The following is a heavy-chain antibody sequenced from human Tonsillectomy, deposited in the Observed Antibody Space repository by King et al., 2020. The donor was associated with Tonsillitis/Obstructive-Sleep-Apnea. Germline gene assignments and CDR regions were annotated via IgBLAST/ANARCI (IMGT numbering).Heavy chain of an antibody. V-gene: IGHV3-13*01. CDR1: GFTFSSYD. CDR3: ARGYCGGGSCHSSNYYYYMDV. J-gene: IGHJ6*03. Sequence: QLVQSGGGLVQPGGSLRLSCAASGFTFSSYDMHWVRQATGKGLEWVSAIGTAGDTYYPGSVKGRFTISRENAKNSLYLQMNSLRAGDTAVYYCARGYCGGGSCHSSNYYYYMDVWGKGTTVTVSS. CDR2: IGTAGDT. D-gene: IGHD2-15*01.